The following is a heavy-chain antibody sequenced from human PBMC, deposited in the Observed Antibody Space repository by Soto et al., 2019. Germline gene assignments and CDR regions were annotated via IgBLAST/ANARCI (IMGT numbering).Heavy chain of an antibody. CDR2: INHSGST. J-gene: IGHJ6*02. CDR1: GGSFSGYY. CDR3: ARGGYGSGSYYGV. V-gene: IGHV4-34*01. D-gene: IGHD3-10*01. Sequence: SETLSLTCAVYGGSFSGYYWSWIRQPPGKGLEWIGEINHSGSTNYNPSLKSRVTISVDTSKNQFSLKLSSVTAADTAVYYCARGGYGSGSYYGVWGQGTTVT.